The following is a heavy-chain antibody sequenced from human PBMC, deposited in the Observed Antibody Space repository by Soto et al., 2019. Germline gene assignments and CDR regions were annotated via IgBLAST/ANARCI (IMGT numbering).Heavy chain of an antibody. D-gene: IGHD6-13*01. Sequence: GASVKVSCKVSGYTLTELSMHWVRQAPGKGLEWMGGFDPEDGETIYAQKFQGRVTMTRDTSTSTVYMELSSLRSEDTAVYYCANGLPQAAASPYGMDVWGQGTTVTVSS. J-gene: IGHJ6*02. CDR3: ANGLPQAAASPYGMDV. CDR2: FDPEDGET. V-gene: IGHV1-24*01. CDR1: GYTLTELS.